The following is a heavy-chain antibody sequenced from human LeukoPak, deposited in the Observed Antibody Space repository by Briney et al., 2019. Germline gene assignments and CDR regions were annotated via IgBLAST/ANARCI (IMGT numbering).Heavy chain of an antibody. CDR3: ARTSSSSYAFDI. Sequence: SETLSLTCTVSGGSISSYYWSWIRQPPGKGLEWIGYIYYSGSTNYNTSLKSRVTISVDTSKNQFSLKLSSVTAADTAVYYCARTSSSSYAFDIWGQGTMVTVSS. CDR1: GGSISSYY. J-gene: IGHJ3*02. V-gene: IGHV4-59*01. D-gene: IGHD6-6*01. CDR2: IYYSGST.